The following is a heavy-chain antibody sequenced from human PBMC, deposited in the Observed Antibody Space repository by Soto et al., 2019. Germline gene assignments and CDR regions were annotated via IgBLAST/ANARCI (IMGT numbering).Heavy chain of an antibody. J-gene: IGHJ3*02. CDR1: GFTFSSYA. CDR2: ISGGGSA. D-gene: IGHD6-19*01. CDR3: VKRLPVAGRAFDI. Sequence: EVQVLESGGGLVQPGGSLRLSCAASGFTFSSYAMTWVRQAPGKGLEWVSGISGGGSADYTDSVKGRFTISRDNSKNTLYLQMNSLGAEDTAVYYCVKRLPVAGRAFDIWGQGTMVTVSS. V-gene: IGHV3-23*01.